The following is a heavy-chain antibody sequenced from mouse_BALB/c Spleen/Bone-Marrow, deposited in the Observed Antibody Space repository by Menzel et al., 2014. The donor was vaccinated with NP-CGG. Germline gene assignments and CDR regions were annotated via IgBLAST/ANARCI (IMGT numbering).Heavy chain of an antibody. CDR3: TRCTYGDYPYNYAMDY. D-gene: IGHD2-13*01. V-gene: IGHV1S81*02. CDR1: GYTFTSYY. Sequence: QVQLQQSGAELVKPGASVRLSCKASGYTFTSYYMYWVRQRPGQGLEWIGGINPSNGGTNFNEKFKSKATLTVDKSSSAAYMQLGSLTSEDSAVYYCTRCTYGDYPYNYAMDYWGQGTSVTVSS. J-gene: IGHJ4*01. CDR2: INPSNGGT.